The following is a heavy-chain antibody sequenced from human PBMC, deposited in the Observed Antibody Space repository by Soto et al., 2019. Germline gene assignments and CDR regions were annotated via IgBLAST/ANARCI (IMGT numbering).Heavy chain of an antibody. CDR1: GGSPSRYY. D-gene: IGHD1-1*01. J-gene: IGHJ4*02. V-gene: IGHV4-59*08. CDR2: ISYTGST. CDR3: ARHYPIGNNWNHFDY. Sequence: SSQTLSLPCSVSGGSPSRYYWGWIRQPPGKGLEWIGYISYTGSTDYSPSLKRRVTISVDTSNNQFSLKVRSVTAADTAIYFCARHYPIGNNWNHFDYCGRGTLVTVSS.